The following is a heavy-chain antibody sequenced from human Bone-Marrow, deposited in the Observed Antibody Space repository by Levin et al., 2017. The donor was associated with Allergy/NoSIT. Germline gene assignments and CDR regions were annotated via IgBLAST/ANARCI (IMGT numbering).Heavy chain of an antibody. Sequence: SQTLSLTCAVSGYSISSDYYWGWIRQPPGEGPEWIGNIYHSGSTYYNPSLKSRVTISVDTSKNQFSLKVTSVTAADTAVYYCARTLGYCSGDSCYFYFDYWGRGTLVTVSS. J-gene: IGHJ4*02. D-gene: IGHD2-15*01. CDR2: IYHSGST. CDR1: GYSISSDYY. CDR3: ARTLGYCSGDSCYFYFDY. V-gene: IGHV4-38-2*01.